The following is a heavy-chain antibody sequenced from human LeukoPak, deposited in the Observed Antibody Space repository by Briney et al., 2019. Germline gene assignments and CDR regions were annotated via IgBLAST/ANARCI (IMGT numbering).Heavy chain of an antibody. CDR3: ARDKGIDGYILQHF. V-gene: IGHV3-30*03. J-gene: IGHJ4*02. D-gene: IGHD5-24*01. CDR1: GFTFSSYS. CDR2: ISYDGSNK. Sequence: PGGSLRLSCEASGFTFSSYSMNWVRQAPGKGLEWVAVISYDGSNKYYADSVKGRFTISRDNSKNTLYLQMNSLRAEDTAVYYCARDKGIDGYILQHFWGQGTLVTVSS.